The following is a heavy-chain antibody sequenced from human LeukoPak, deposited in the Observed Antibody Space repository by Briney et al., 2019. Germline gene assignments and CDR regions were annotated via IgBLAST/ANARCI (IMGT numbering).Heavy chain of an antibody. V-gene: IGHV1-46*04. Sequence: ASVKVSCKASGYTFTSYYMHWVRQAPGQGLEWMGVSNPSGVGTNDAQKLQGRVTMTRDTYTTTVYMELSSLRSEDTAVYYCAREESGGYFDYWGQGTRVTVSA. CDR2: SNPSGVGT. CDR3: AREESGGYFDY. D-gene: IGHD2-8*02. J-gene: IGHJ4*02. CDR1: GYTFTSYY.